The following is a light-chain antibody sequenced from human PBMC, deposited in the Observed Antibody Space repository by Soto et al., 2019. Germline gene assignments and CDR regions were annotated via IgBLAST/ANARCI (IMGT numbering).Light chain of an antibody. CDR3: LHTFSFPRT. CDR2: EVS. J-gene: IGKJ1*01. Sequence: DIVMTQTPLSLSVTPGQPSSISCKSSQSLLHSDGKTYLYWYLQKPGQPPQLLIYEVSNRFSGVPDRFSASGSGAEFILTINPLQAEDFATYYCLHTFSFPRTFGQGTKVDIK. V-gene: IGKV2D-29*01. CDR1: QSLLHSDGKTY.